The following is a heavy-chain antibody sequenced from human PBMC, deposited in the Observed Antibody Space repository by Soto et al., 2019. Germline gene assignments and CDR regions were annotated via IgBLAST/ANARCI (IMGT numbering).Heavy chain of an antibody. V-gene: IGHV3-30*18. CDR2: ISYDGSSK. CDR1: GFTFSNYG. CDR3: AKDDGSTWSMFYSYYGVDV. J-gene: IGHJ6*02. Sequence: QVHLVESGGGVVQPGRSLRLSCAASGFTFSNYGIHWVRQAPGKGLEWVAVISYDGSSKDYADSVKGRFTISRDNSKKTLYLQMNSLTIEDTAVYYCAKDDGSTWSMFYSYYGVDVWGQGTTVTVSS. D-gene: IGHD6-13*01.